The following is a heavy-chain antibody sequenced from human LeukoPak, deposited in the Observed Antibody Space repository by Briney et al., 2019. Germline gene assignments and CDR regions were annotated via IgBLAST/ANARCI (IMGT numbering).Heavy chain of an antibody. CDR1: GFTFSSHA. Sequence: GGSLRLSCAASGFTFSSHALIWLRQAPGKGLEWVSTISGSGGSTYYADSVKGRFTISRDNSKNTLYVQMSSLRADDTAVYYCAKGYYYGSGSYSTFDYWGQGTLVTVSS. V-gene: IGHV3-23*01. CDR3: AKGYYYGSGSYSTFDY. D-gene: IGHD3-10*01. CDR2: ISGSGGST. J-gene: IGHJ4*02.